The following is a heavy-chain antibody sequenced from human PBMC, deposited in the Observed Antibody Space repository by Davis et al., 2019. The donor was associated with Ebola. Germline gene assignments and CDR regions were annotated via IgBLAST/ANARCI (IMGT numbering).Heavy chain of an antibody. J-gene: IGHJ4*02. CDR2: ISGSDGST. CDR1: GFTFSNYA. Sequence: PGGSLRLPCAASGFTFSNYAMSWVRQAPGKGLEWVSTISGSDGSTYYADSVKGRFTISRDNSKNTLYLQMNSLRAEDTVVYYCARDHFEGSLDYWGQGTLVTVAS. D-gene: IGHD1-26*01. V-gene: IGHV3-23*01. CDR3: ARDHFEGSLDY.